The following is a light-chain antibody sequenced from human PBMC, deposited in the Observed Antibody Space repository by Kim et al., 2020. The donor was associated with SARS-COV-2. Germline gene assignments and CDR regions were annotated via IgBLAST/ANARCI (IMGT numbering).Light chain of an antibody. J-gene: IGLJ2*01. CDR2: GKN. Sequence: ALGQTVRITCKGESLRSNYASWYQQKPGQAPVLVIYGKNNRPSGIPDRFSGSSSGNTASLTITGAQAEDEADYYCNSRDSSGNHLVFGGGTKLTVL. V-gene: IGLV3-19*01. CDR1: SLRSNY. CDR3: NSRDSSGNHLV.